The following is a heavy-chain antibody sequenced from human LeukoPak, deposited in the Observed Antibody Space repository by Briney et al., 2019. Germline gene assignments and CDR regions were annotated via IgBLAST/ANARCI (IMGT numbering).Heavy chain of an antibody. Sequence: PSETLSLTCTVSGGSISSGGYYWSWIRQHPGKGLEWIGYIYYSGSTYYNPSLKSRVTISVDTSKNQFSLKLSSVTAADTAVHYCARVRNKANDFWSGLDAFDIWGQGTMVTVSS. V-gene: IGHV4-31*03. CDR1: GGSISSGGYY. CDR3: ARVRNKANDFWSGLDAFDI. CDR2: IYYSGST. D-gene: IGHD3-3*01. J-gene: IGHJ3*02.